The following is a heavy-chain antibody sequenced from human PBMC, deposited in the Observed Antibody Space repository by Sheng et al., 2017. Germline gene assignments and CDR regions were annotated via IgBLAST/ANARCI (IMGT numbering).Heavy chain of an antibody. Sequence: QVQLVQSGAEVKKPGSSVKVSCKASGGTFSSYTISWVRQAPGQGLEWMGRIIPILGIANYAQKFQGRVTITADKSTSTAYMELSSLRSEDTAVYYCARDPHDYGFRYFDLWGRGTLVTVSS. CDR3: ARDPHDYGFRYFDL. CDR2: IIPILGIA. V-gene: IGHV1-69*08. D-gene: IGHD4-17*01. CDR1: GGTFSSYT. J-gene: IGHJ2*01.